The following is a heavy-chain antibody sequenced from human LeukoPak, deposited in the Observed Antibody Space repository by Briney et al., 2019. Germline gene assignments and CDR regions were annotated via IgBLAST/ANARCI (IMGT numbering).Heavy chain of an antibody. CDR2: IDSSSSYI. CDR1: GFTFSSYS. V-gene: IGHV3-21*01. D-gene: IGHD3-10*01. J-gene: IGHJ4*02. CDR3: AVGLWFGESDFDY. Sequence: GGSLRLSCAASGFTFSSYSINWVRQAPGKGLEWVSVIDSSSSYIWYADSVKGRFTISRDNAKNSLYLQMNSLRAEDTAVYYCAVGLWFGESDFDYWGQGTLVTVSS.